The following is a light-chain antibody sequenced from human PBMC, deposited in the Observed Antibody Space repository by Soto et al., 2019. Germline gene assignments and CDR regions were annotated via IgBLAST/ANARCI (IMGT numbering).Light chain of an antibody. V-gene: IGKV1-5*03. J-gene: IGKJ1*01. CDR2: KAS. CDR3: QQYSGDSRT. Sequence: DIPMTQSPSTLSASVGDRVTITCRASQSISSWLAWYQQKPGKAPKLLIYKASRLHSGVSSRFSGSESGTEFTLTISSVQPDDVATYYCQQYSGDSRTFGQGTKVEMK. CDR1: QSISSW.